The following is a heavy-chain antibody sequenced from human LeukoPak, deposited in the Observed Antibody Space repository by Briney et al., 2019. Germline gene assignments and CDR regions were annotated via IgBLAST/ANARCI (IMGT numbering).Heavy chain of an antibody. J-gene: IGHJ6*02. CDR2: ISWNSGSI. CDR1: GFTFDDYA. V-gene: IGHV3-9*01. Sequence: GRSLRLSCAASGFTFDDYAMHWVRQAPGKGLEWVSGISWNSGSIDSADSVKGRFTISRDNAKNSLYLQMNSPRAEDTALYYCVKDRGAVATYYYGMDVWGQGTTVTVSS. D-gene: IGHD6-19*01. CDR3: VKDRGAVATYYYGMDV.